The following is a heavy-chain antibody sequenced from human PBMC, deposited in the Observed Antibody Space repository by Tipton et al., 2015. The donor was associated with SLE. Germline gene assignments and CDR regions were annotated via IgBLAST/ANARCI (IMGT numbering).Heavy chain of an antibody. CDR3: AVAGGSGGSCNY. J-gene: IGHJ4*02. Sequence: QSGPEVKKPGASVKVSCKASGYTFTSYGISWVRQAPGQGLQWMGWISTYNGNTNYGHGRVTMTTDTSTTTAYMELHSLTSDDTAVYYRAVAGGSGGSCNYWGQGTQVTVSS. V-gene: IGHV1-18*01. D-gene: IGHD2-15*01. CDR2: ISTYNGNT. CDR1: GYTFTSYG.